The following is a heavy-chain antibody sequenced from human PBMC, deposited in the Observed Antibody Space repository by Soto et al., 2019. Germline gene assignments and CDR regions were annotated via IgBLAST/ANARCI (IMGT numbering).Heavy chain of an antibody. Sequence: EVHLLESGGGLVQPGGSLRLSCTASGFTFSSYAMTWVRQAPGRGLEGVSGITASGGRTYYADSVKGRFTISRDNSKSTLYLQMNSLRAEDTAVYYCAKDTRYGDYVWWFDSWGQGTLVTVSS. D-gene: IGHD4-17*01. CDR3: AKDTRYGDYVWWFDS. CDR2: ITASGGRT. V-gene: IGHV3-23*01. CDR1: GFTFSSYA. J-gene: IGHJ5*01.